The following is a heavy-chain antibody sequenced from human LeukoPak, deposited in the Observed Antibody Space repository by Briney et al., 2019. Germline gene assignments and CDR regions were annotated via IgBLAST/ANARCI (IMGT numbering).Heavy chain of an antibody. D-gene: IGHD3-10*01. Sequence: ASVKVSCKASGGTFSTYPINWVRQAPGQGLEWMGWINPDSGGTNYAQKFQGRVTMTWDTSISTAYMELSRLRSDDTAIYYCARGRFYTSGSYYNRLDYWGQGTLVTVSS. CDR3: ARGRFYTSGSYYNRLDY. CDR1: GGTFSTYP. CDR2: INPDSGGT. V-gene: IGHV1-2*02. J-gene: IGHJ4*02.